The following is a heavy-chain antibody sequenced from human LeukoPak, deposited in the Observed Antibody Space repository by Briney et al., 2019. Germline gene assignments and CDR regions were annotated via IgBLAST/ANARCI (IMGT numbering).Heavy chain of an antibody. CDR3: ARAAQYYFDY. D-gene: IGHD6-6*01. V-gene: IGHV4-34*01. J-gene: IGHJ4*02. CDR1: GGSFSGYY. Sequence: SETLSPTCAVYGGSFSGYYWSWIRQPPGKGLEWIGEINHSGSTNYNPSLKSRVTISVDTSKNQFSLNLSSVTAADTTVYFCARAAQYYFDYWGQGTLVTVSS. CDR2: INHSGST.